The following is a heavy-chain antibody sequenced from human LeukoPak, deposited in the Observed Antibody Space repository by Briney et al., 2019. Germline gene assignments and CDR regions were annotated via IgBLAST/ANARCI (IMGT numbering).Heavy chain of an antibody. Sequence: GGSLRLSCAASGFTFSSYWMSWVRQAPGKGLEWVAVISYDGSNKYYADSVKGRFTISRDNSKNTLYLQMNSLRAEDTAVYYCAKCSGGSCYGLDYWGQGTLVTVSS. V-gene: IGHV3-30*18. J-gene: IGHJ4*02. D-gene: IGHD2-15*01. CDR3: AKCSGGSCYGLDY. CDR1: GFTFSSYW. CDR2: ISYDGSNK.